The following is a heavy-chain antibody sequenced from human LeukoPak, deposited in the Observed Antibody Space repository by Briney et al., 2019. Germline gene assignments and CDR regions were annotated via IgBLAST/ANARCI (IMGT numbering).Heavy chain of an antibody. CDR3: ARDHAEGWFDP. J-gene: IGHJ5*02. CDR1: GGSFSGYY. D-gene: IGHD1-14*01. V-gene: IGHV4-34*01. CDR2: INHSGST. Sequence: SETLSLTCAVYGGSFSGYYWSWIRQPPGKGLEWIGEINHSGSTNYNPSLKSRVTISVDTSKNQFSLNLSSVTAADTAVYYCARDHAEGWFDPWGQGTLVTVSS.